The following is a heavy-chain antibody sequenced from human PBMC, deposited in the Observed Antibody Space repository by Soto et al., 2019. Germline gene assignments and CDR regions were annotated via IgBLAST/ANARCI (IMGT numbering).Heavy chain of an antibody. D-gene: IGHD3-10*01. CDR2: ISGSGSDT. Sequence: QTGGSLRLSCATSGFTFSNFAMSWVRRAPGKGLEWVSGISGSGSDTYDADSVKGRFTISRDKSKNTVYLQMNSLRAEDTAVYYCAKDIRGFVPRGVGGMDVWGPGTTVTVSS. J-gene: IGHJ6*02. CDR3: AKDIRGFVPRGVGGMDV. V-gene: IGHV3-23*01. CDR1: GFTFSNFA.